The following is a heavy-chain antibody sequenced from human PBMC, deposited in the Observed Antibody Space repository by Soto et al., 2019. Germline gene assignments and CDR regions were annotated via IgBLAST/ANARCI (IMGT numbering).Heavy chain of an antibody. CDR1: GGSISSGGYY. CDR2: IYYSGST. Sequence: QVQLQESGPGLVKPSQTLSLTCTVSGGSISSGGYYCSWIRQHPGKGLEWIGYIYYSGSTYYNPSLKSRVSISVDTSKNRFSLKLSSVTAADTAVYYCALRLGDPGRLYFDYWGQGTLVTVSS. D-gene: IGHD3-16*01. CDR3: ALRLGDPGRLYFDY. V-gene: IGHV4-31*03. J-gene: IGHJ4*02.